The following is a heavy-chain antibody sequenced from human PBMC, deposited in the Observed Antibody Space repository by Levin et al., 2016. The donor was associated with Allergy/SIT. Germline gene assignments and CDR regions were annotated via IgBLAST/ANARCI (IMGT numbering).Heavy chain of an antibody. CDR3: ARETTGAGATTMGDDY. CDR1: GYSISSGYY. V-gene: IGHV4-38-2*02. J-gene: IGHJ4*02. D-gene: IGHD1-26*01. Sequence: SETLSLTCAVSGYSISSGYYWGWIRQPPGKGLEWIGSIYHSGSTYYNPSLKSRVTISVDTSKNQFSLKLRSVTAADTAVYYCARETTGAGATTMGDDYWGQGTLVTVSS. CDR2: IYHSGST.